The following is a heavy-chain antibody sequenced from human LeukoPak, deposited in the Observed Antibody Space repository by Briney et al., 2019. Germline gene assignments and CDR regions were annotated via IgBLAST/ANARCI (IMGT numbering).Heavy chain of an antibody. CDR3: ARDRHCANGVCHNSAGMDV. J-gene: IGHJ6*02. CDR2: ISSSSGSI. D-gene: IGHD2-8*01. Sequence: GGSLRLSCAVSGFTFSTYNMNWVRQAPGKGLEWISYISSSSGSIYYADSVKGRFTISRDNSKNTMYLQINSLRAEDTAVYYCARDRHCANGVCHNSAGMDVWGQGTTVTVSS. CDR1: GFTFSTYN. V-gene: IGHV3-48*01.